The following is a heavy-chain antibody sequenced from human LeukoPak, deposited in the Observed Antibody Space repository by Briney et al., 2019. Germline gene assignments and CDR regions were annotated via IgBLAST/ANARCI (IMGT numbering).Heavy chain of an antibody. CDR2: AEPDGRYG. V-gene: IGHV3-7*03. J-gene: IGHJ4*02. D-gene: IGHD1-1*01. CDR1: GFTSSNYW. Sequence: GGSLRLSCAASGFTSSNYWLGWVRQSPGKGLEWVANAEPDGRYGYYVNSVKGRFTISRDDSKNIIYLQMNSLRVEDTAIYYCARGGSFYWNPRYWGQGTLVTVSS. CDR3: ARGGSFYWNPRY.